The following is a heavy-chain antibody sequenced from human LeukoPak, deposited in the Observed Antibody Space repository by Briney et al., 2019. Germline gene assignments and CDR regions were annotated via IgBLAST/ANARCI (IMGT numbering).Heavy chain of an antibody. D-gene: IGHD3-10*02. CDR2: ISSSGRTI. CDR1: GFTFSNHN. Sequence: GGSLRLSCAASGFTFSNHNMNWVRRAPGKGLGWVSYISSSGRTIYYAVSVKGRFTISRDNAKNSLYLQMNSLRAEDTAVYYCAELGITMSGGVWGKGTTVTVSS. V-gene: IGHV3-48*04. J-gene: IGHJ6*04. CDR3: AELGITMSGGV.